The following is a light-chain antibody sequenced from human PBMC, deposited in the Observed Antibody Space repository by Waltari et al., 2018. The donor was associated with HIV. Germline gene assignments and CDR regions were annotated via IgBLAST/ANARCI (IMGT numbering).Light chain of an antibody. CDR2: GSS. CDR3: HQYHRYAQT. J-gene: IGKJ1*01. CDR1: QNIGNS. V-gene: IGKV1-8*01. Sequence: AIRLTQSPSSFSASTGDRVTITCRASQNIGNSLAWYQHKQESAPRLLIYGSSTLQKGFASRFSGSASGTNFTLTISCLQSEDFATFSCHQYHRYAQTFGQGTRVEMK.